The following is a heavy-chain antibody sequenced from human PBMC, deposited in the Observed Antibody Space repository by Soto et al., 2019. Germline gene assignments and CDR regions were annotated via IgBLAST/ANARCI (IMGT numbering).Heavy chain of an antibody. CDR3: ATVRVITTYSIYYYGMDV. CDR1: GYTLTELS. Sequence: ASVKVSCKVSGYTLTELSMRWVRQAPGKGLEWMGGFDPEDGETIYAQKFQGRVTMTEDTSTDTAYMELSSLRSEDTAVYYCATVRVITTYSIYYYGMDVWGQGTTVTVSS. CDR2: FDPEDGET. D-gene: IGHD3-22*01. V-gene: IGHV1-24*01. J-gene: IGHJ6*02.